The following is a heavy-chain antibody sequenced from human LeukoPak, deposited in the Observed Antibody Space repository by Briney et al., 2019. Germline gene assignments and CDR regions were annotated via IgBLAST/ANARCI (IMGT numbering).Heavy chain of an antibody. V-gene: IGHV3-7*04. Sequence: GGSLRLSCAASGFTFSSYWMSWVRQAPGKGLEWVANIKQDGSEHYYVDSVKGRFTISRDNAKNSLYLQMNSLRAEDTAVYYCARDAYTNTRRYDHWGRGTLVTVSS. D-gene: IGHD2-8*01. CDR3: ARDAYTNTRRYDH. J-gene: IGHJ4*02. CDR1: GFTFSSYW. CDR2: IKQDGSEH.